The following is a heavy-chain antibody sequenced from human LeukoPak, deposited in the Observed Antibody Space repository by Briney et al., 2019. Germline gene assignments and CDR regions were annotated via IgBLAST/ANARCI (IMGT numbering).Heavy chain of an antibody. CDR1: GGSLSRGGYF. Sequence: SQTVSLPCTVSGGSLSRGGYFWSWIRQHPGKDLEWIGYIYYTGSTYYNPSLKSRVAMSLDTSKNQFSLKLSSLTAADTAVYYCARAARGYLYYFDYWGQGTLVTVSS. CDR3: ARAARGYLYYFDY. CDR2: IYYTGST. D-gene: IGHD3-22*01. V-gene: IGHV4-31*03. J-gene: IGHJ4*02.